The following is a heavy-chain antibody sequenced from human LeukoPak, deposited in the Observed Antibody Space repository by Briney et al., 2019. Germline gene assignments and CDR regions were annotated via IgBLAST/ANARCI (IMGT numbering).Heavy chain of an antibody. Sequence: ASVTVSCTASGYTFTSYDINWVRQAPGQGLEWMGWMYPNSGNTAYAQKFQGRVTMTRNTSISTAYMELSSLRSENTAVYYCARSSQFGEYPYYYYYGMGVWGQGTTVTVSS. V-gene: IGHV1-8*01. J-gene: IGHJ6*02. D-gene: IGHD3-10*01. CDR1: GYTFTSYD. CDR3: ARSSQFGEYPYYYYYGMGV. CDR2: MYPNSGNT.